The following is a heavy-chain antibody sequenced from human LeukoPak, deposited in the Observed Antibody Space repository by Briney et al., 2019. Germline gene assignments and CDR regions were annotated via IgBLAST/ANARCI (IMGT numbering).Heavy chain of an antibody. D-gene: IGHD2-15*01. V-gene: IGHV4-31*03. Sequence: SETLSLTCTVSGGSISSGGYYWSWIRQHPGKGLEWIGYIYYSGSTYYNPSLKSRVTISVDKSKNQFSLKLSSVTAADTAVYYCARGPSRYCSGGSCYSNIWGQGTLVTVSS. J-gene: IGHJ4*02. CDR2: IYYSGST. CDR1: GGSISSGGYY. CDR3: ARGPSRYCSGGSCYSNI.